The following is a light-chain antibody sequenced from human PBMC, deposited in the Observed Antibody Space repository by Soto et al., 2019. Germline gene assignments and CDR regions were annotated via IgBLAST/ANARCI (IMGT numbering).Light chain of an antibody. CDR2: KVS. CDR3: MQCTRWPPYS. V-gene: IGKV2-30*01. J-gene: IGKJ2*03. CDR1: QSLVYRDGNTY. Sequence: VVLTQSPLSLPVTLGQPASISCRSSQSLVYRDGNTYLNWFQQRPGHSPRRLIYKVSDRDSGVPDRVSGSGSATDYTLKISRVEADDVGADYCMQCTRWPPYSFGQGTKLEIK.